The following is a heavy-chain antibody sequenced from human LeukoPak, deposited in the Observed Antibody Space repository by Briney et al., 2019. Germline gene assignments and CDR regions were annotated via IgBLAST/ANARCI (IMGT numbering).Heavy chain of an antibody. CDR2: ISGSGGST. CDR1: GFTFSSYA. Sequence: AGGSLRLSCAAFGFTFSSYAMSWVRQAPGKGLEWVSAISGSGGSTYYADSVKGRFTISRDNSKNTLYLQMNSLRAEDTAVYYCAKDPRIGAMATDYWGQGTLVTVPS. D-gene: IGHD5-18*01. J-gene: IGHJ4*02. V-gene: IGHV3-23*01. CDR3: AKDPRIGAMATDY.